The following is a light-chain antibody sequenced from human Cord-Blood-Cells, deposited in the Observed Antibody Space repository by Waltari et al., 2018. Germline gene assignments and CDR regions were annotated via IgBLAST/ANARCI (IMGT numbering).Light chain of an antibody. J-gene: IGLJ2*01. CDR3: SSYTSSSTLVV. V-gene: IGLV2-14*01. CDR2: EVS. CDR1: SSDVGGYNY. Sequence: QSALTQPASVSGSPGQSITISCTGTSSDVGGYNYVSWYQQHPGKDPKLMSYEVSNRPSGFSTRFSCSKSGNTASLTISGLQAEVGADYYSSSYTSSSTLVVFGGVTKLTVL.